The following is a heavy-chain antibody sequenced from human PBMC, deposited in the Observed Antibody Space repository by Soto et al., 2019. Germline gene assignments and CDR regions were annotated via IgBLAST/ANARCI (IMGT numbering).Heavy chain of an antibody. J-gene: IGHJ4*02. CDR1: GGSFSGYY. CDR2: INHSGST. D-gene: IGHD1-26*01. CDR3: AREGRGELPRKGFDY. V-gene: IGHV4-34*01. Sequence: PSETLSLTCAVYGGSFSGYYWSWIRQPPGKGLEWIGEINHSGSTKYNPSLKSRVTISVDTSKNQFSLKLSSVTAADTALYYCAREGRGELPRKGFDYWGQGTLVTVSS.